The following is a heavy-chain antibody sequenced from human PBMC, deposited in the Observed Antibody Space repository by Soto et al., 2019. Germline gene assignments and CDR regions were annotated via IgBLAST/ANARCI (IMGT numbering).Heavy chain of an antibody. Sequence: QVQLVESGGGVVQPGRSLRLSCAASGFTFSSYGMHWVRQAPGKGLEWVAVISYDGSNKYYADSVKGRLTISRDNSKNTLYLQMNSLRAEDTAVYYCAKAIVGATRHDAFDIWGKGTMVTVSS. CDR1: GFTFSSYG. CDR3: AKAIVGATRHDAFDI. J-gene: IGHJ3*02. D-gene: IGHD1-26*01. V-gene: IGHV3-30*18. CDR2: ISYDGSNK.